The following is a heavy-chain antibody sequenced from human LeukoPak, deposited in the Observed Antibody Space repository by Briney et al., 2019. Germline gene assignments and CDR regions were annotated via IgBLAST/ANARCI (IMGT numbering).Heavy chain of an antibody. CDR2: INHSGST. J-gene: IGHJ4*02. V-gene: IGHV4-34*01. D-gene: IGHD2-21*02. CDR1: GGSFSGYY. CDR3: ARNQIGGGDGS. Sequence: SETLSLTCAVYGGSFSGYYWSWIRQPPGKGLEWIGEINHSGSTNYNPSLKGRVTISVDTSKNQFSLKLSSVTAADTAVYYCARNQIGGGDGSWGQGTLVTVSS.